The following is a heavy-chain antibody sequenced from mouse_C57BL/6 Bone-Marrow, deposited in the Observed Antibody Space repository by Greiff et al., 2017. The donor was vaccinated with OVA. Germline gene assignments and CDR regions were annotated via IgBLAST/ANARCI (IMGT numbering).Heavy chain of an antibody. Sequence: EVKLMESEGGLVQPGSSMKLSCTASGFTFSDYYMAWVRQVPEKGLEWVANINYDGSSTYYLDSLKSRFIISRDNAKNILYLQMSSLKSEDTATYYCASYGYGFAYWGQGTLVTVSA. CDR2: INYDGSST. V-gene: IGHV5-16*01. J-gene: IGHJ3*01. CDR1: GFTFSDYY. CDR3: ASYGYGFAY. D-gene: IGHD2-2*01.